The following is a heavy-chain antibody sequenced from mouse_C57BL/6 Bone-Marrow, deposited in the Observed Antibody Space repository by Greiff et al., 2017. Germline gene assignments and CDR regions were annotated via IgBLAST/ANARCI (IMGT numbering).Heavy chain of an antibody. V-gene: IGHV5-4*03. CDR3: ARRETGFAY. Sequence: EVKLMESGGGLVKPGGSLKLSCAASGFTFSSYAMSWVRQTPEKRLEWVATISDGGSYTYYPDNVKGRFTISRDNAKNNLYLQMSHLKSEDTAMYYCARRETGFAYWGQGTLVTVSA. CDR1: GFTFSSYA. J-gene: IGHJ3*01. CDR2: ISDGGSYT.